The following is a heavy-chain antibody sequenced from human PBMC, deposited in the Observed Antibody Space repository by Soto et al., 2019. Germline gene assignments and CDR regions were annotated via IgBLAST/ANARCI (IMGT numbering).Heavy chain of an antibody. D-gene: IGHD3-22*01. CDR3: ASSTMIVRDYYYYGMDV. CDR1: VYSFTSYW. V-gene: IGHV5-10-1*01. J-gene: IGHJ6*02. Sequence: GESLKISCKGSVYSFTSYWISRVRQMPGKGLEWMGRIDPSDSYTNYSPSFQGHVTISADKSISTAYLQWSSLKASDTAMYYCASSTMIVRDYYYYGMDVWGQGTTVTVSS. CDR2: IDPSDSYT.